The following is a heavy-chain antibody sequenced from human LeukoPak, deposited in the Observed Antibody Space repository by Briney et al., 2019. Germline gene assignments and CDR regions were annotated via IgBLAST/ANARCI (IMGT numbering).Heavy chain of an antibody. CDR2: ISGSGGST. Sequence: GGSLRLSCAASGFTFSSYAMSWVRQAPGKGLEWVSAISGSGGSTYYADSVKGRFTISRDNSKNTLYLQMNSLRAEDTAVYYCAKDAPGATMIVRVLYYFDYWGQGTLVTVSS. V-gene: IGHV3-23*01. CDR3: AKDAPGATMIVRVLYYFDY. J-gene: IGHJ4*02. CDR1: GFTFSSYA. D-gene: IGHD3-22*01.